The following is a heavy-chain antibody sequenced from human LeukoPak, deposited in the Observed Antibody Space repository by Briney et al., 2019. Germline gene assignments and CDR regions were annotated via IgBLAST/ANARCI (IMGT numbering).Heavy chain of an antibody. CDR2: MNPNSGNT. J-gene: IGHJ6*03. D-gene: IGHD4-17*01. Sequence: ASVKVSCKASGYTFTSYDINWVRQAPGQGLEWMGWMNPNSGNTGYAQKFQGRVTMTRNTSISTAYMELSSLRSEDTAVYYCARGGNYGDAGAYYYYYYMDVWGKGTTVTVSS. CDR3: ARGGNYGDAGAYYYYYYMDV. V-gene: IGHV1-8*01. CDR1: GYTFTSYD.